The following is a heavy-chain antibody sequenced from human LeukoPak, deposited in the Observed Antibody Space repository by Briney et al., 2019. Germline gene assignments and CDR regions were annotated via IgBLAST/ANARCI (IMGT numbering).Heavy chain of an antibody. CDR3: ARDHDILTGYLVY. V-gene: IGHV1-69*05. D-gene: IGHD3-9*01. Sequence: SVKVSCKASGGTFSSYAISWVRQAPGQGLEWMGGIIPIFGTANYAQKFQGRVTITTDESTSKAYMELSSLRSEDTAVYYCARDHDILTGYLVYWGQGTLVTVSS. CDR2: IIPIFGTA. CDR1: GGTFSSYA. J-gene: IGHJ4*02.